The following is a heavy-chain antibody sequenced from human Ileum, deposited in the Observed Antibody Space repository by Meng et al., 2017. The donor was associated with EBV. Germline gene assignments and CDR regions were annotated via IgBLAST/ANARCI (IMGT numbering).Heavy chain of an antibody. CDR1: GYTCTRNA. D-gene: IGHD6-13*01. Sequence: QVQLVPSGSGVKKPGASVKGACKASGYTCTRNAINWVRQAPGQGLEWMGWISTNPGNPTYAQGFAGRFAFSLDTSVSTAYLQISGLKAEDTAIYYCARDSGYTRSWSGDYWGQGTLVTVS. V-gene: IGHV7-4-1*02. CDR3: ARDSGYTRSWSGDY. J-gene: IGHJ4*02. CDR2: ISTNPGNP.